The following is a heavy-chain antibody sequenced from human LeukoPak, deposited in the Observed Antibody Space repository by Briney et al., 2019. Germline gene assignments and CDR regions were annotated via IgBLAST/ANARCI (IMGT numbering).Heavy chain of an antibody. CDR1: GGSISSYY. CDR2: IYYSGST. CDR3: ARTRNIGPFDY. Sequence: SETLSLTCTVSGGSISSYYWSWIRQPPGKGLEWIGCIYYSGSTNYNPSLKSRVTISVDTSKNQFSLKLSSVTAADTAVYYCARTRNIGPFDYWGQGTLVTVSS. D-gene: IGHD1/OR15-1a*01. V-gene: IGHV4-59*01. J-gene: IGHJ4*02.